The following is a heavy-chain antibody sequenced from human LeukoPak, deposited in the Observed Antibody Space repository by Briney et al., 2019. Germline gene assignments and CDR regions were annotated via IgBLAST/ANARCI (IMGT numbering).Heavy chain of an antibody. D-gene: IGHD2-8*01. CDR3: SRENGAFSPFGF. CDR1: GGSISTYH. Sequence: PSETLSLTCTVSGGSISTYHWSWIRQPPGKGLEWIGYIYYTGSTSYNPSLMNRVTMSVDTSKNQFSLKLTSVTAADTAVYYCSRENGAFSPFGFWGQGTLVTVPS. J-gene: IGHJ4*02. CDR2: IYYTGST. V-gene: IGHV4-59*12.